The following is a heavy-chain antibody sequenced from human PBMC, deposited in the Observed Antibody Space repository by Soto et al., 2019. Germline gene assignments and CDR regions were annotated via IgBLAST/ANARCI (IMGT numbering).Heavy chain of an antibody. CDR1: GYTFTGYY. J-gene: IGHJ6*02. CDR2: INPNSGGT. D-gene: IGHD5-12*01. CDR3: ARDGSGYSGNDWDYYGMDV. Sequence: ASVEVSCKXSGYTFTGYYMHWVRQAPGQGLEWMGWINPNSGGTNYAQKFQGRVTMTRDTSISTAYMELSRLRSGDTAVYYCARDGSGYSGNDWDYYGMDVWGQGTTVTVS. V-gene: IGHV1-2*02.